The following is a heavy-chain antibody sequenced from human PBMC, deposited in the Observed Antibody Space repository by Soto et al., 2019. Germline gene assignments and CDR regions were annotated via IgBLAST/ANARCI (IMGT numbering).Heavy chain of an antibody. J-gene: IGHJ4*02. V-gene: IGHV3-48*02. D-gene: IGHD6-19*01. CDR2: ITSDTKTI. CDR1: GFTFSVYS. CDR3: ARSVEGHFDY. Sequence: EVQLVESGGDLVQRGGSLRLSCVASGFTFSVYSINWVRQAPGKGLEWFSYITSDTKTIKYADSVKGRFTISRDNAKNSVYLQMNSLRDEDTAVYYCARSVEGHFDYWGQGTLVTVSS.